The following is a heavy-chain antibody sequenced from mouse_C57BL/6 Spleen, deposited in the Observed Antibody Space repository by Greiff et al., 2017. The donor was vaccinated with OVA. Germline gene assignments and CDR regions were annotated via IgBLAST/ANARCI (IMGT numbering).Heavy chain of an antibody. CDR3: ARVAGTVLAWFAY. J-gene: IGHJ3*01. V-gene: IGHV1-81*01. Sequence: VQLVESGAELARPGASVKLSCKASGYTFTSYGISWVKQRTGQGLEWIGEIYPRSGNTYYNEKFKGKATLTADKSSSTAYMELRSLTSEDSAVYFCARVAGTVLAWFAYWGQGTLVTVSA. CDR2: IYPRSGNT. CDR1: GYTFTSYG. D-gene: IGHD1-1*01.